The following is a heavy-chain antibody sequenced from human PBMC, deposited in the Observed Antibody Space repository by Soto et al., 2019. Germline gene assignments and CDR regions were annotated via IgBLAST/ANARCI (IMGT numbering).Heavy chain of an antibody. V-gene: IGHV1-2*02. J-gene: IGHJ4*01. CDR3: AREWDKATVPRAAY. CDR1: GYTFTGYY. CDR2: INPKSGDT. D-gene: IGHD5-18*01. Sequence: QVQLVQSGAEVKKPGASVKVSCKASGYTFTGYYIHWVRQAPGQGLEWMGCINPKSGDTDYSQKFQGRVTLTRDTSISTVYMEVSTLTSDDTAVYFCAREWDKATVPRAAYWGQGTLVTVSS.